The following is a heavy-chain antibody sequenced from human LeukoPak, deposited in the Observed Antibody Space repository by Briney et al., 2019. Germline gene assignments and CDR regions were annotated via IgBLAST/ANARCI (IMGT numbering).Heavy chain of an antibody. D-gene: IGHD1-7*01. Sequence: GGSLRLSCAASGFTVSSNYMSWVRQAPGKGLEWVSVIYSGGSTYYADSVKGRFTISRDNSENTLYLQMNSLRAEDTAVYYCARQGELELRTFFDCWGQGTLVTVSS. CDR1: GFTVSSNY. CDR2: IYSGGST. CDR3: ARQGELELRTFFDC. V-gene: IGHV3-66*02. J-gene: IGHJ4*02.